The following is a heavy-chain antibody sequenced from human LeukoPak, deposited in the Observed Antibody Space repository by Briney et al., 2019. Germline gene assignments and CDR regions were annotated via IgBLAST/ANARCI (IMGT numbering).Heavy chain of an antibody. V-gene: IGHV3-11*01. CDR2: ISSSGSTI. D-gene: IGHD4-11*01. CDR1: GFTFTDYY. CDR3: ARDGRLQPFDY. Sequence: GGSLRLSCAASGFTFTDYYMSWIRQAPGKGLEWISYISSSGSTIYYADSVKGRFTISRDNAKNSLYLQVNSLRAEDTAVYYCARDGRLQPFDYWGQGTLVTVSS. J-gene: IGHJ4*02.